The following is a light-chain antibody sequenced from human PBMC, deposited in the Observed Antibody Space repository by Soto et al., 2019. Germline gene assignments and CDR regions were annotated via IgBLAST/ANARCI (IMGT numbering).Light chain of an antibody. V-gene: IGLV2-8*01. Sequence: QCALTQPPSASGSPGQSVTISCTGTSSDVGGYNYVSWYQQHPGKAPKLMIYEVSKRPSGVPDRFSGSKSGNTASLTVSGLQAEDEADYYCSSYAGSNTNYVFGTGTKVTVL. J-gene: IGLJ1*01. CDR2: EVS. CDR3: SSYAGSNTNYV. CDR1: SSDVGGYNY.